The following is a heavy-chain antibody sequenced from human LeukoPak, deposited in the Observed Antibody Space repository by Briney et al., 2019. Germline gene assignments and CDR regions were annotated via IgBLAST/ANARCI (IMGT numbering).Heavy chain of an antibody. Sequence: GGSLRLSCAASGFTVSSNYISWVRQAPGKGLEWVANIKQGGSEKYYVDSVKGRFTISRDNAKNSLYLQMNSLRAEDTALYYCAKVRYGSGWSAFDYWGQGTLVTVSS. D-gene: IGHD6-19*01. CDR1: GFTVSSNY. CDR3: AKVRYGSGWSAFDY. J-gene: IGHJ4*02. CDR2: IKQGGSEK. V-gene: IGHV3-7*03.